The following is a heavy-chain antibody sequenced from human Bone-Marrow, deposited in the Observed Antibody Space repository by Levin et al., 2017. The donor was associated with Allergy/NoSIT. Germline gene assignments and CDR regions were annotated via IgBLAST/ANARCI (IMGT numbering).Heavy chain of an antibody. CDR2: IWHDESNE. V-gene: IGHV3-33*01. D-gene: IGHD3-22*01. CDR1: GFTFSTYG. Sequence: PGGSLRLSCAASGFTFSTYGMHWVRQTPGKGLEWVALIWHDESNENYADSVKGRFTISRDNSRNTLYLQMNTLRVEDTAVYYCAREVRGGYYEGGHFYQYYGLDVWGQGTTVTVSS. J-gene: IGHJ6*02. CDR3: AREVRGGYYEGGHFYQYYGLDV.